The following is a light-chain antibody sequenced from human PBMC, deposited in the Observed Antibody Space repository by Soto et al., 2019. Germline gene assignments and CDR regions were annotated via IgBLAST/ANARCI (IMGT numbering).Light chain of an antibody. J-gene: IGLJ1*01. Sequence: QSVLTQPASVSGSRGQSIIISCVGRNTDVGQDKSVSWYQQGPGKAPKLLIFEVTNRPSGVSNRFSGSRSGNTASLTISGLQAEDEADYYCCSYAGSSTYVFGTGTKVTVL. V-gene: IGLV2-23*02. CDR3: CSYAGSSTYV. CDR1: NTDVGQDKS. CDR2: EVT.